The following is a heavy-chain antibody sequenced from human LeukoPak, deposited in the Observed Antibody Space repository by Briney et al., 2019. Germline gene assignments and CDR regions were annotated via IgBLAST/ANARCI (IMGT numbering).Heavy chain of an antibody. V-gene: IGHV3-11*04. J-gene: IGHJ6*04. CDR3: AELGITMIGGV. Sequence: GGSLRLLCAASGFTFSHYYMRWIRQAPGKGLEWVSYISSSGSTIYYADSVKGRFTISRDNAKNSLYLQMNSLRAEDTAVYYCAELGITMIGGVWGKGTTVTISS. CDR2: ISSSGSTI. D-gene: IGHD3-10*02. CDR1: GFTFSHYY.